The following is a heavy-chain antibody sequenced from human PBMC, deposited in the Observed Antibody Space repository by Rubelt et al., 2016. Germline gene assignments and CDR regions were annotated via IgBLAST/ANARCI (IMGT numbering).Heavy chain of an antibody. Sequence: WVAFIRDDRSNKYSADSVKGRFTISRDNSKNTLYLQMNSLRAEDTAVYYCAKVRTGTTALTYYYHGMDVWGQGTTVTVSS. J-gene: IGHJ6*02. D-gene: IGHD1-1*01. CDR3: AKVRTGTTALTYYYHGMDV. V-gene: IGHV3-30*02. CDR2: IRDDRSNK.